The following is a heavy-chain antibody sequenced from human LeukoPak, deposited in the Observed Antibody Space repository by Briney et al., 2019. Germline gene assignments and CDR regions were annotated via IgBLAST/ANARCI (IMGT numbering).Heavy chain of an antibody. V-gene: IGHV3-30*04. CDR3: ARDCGGDCYRAFDI. CDR1: GFTFSNYA. D-gene: IGHD2-21*02. CDR2: KSYDGSNK. Sequence: GRSLRLSCAASGFTFSNYAIHWVRQAPGKGLEWVANKSYDGSNKYYADSVKGRFTISRDNSKNTLYLQMNSLRAEDTAVYYCARDCGGDCYRAFDIWGQGTMVTVSS. J-gene: IGHJ3*02.